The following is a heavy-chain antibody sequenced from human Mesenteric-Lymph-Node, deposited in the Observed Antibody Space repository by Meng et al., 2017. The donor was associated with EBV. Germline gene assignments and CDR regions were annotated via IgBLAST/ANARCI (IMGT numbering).Heavy chain of an antibody. J-gene: IGHJ5*02. Sequence: HVQLVQSGAEVRKPGGSVKVSCRSSGYTFTDYGITWVRQAPGQGLECMGWIRGYNGDTKYARNFQGRVTMTTDTSTSTAYMELRSLRSDDTAVYYCARAYNSGYLMGWLDPWGQGTLVTVSS. CDR3: ARAYNSGYLMGWLDP. CDR2: IRGYNGDT. CDR1: GYTFTDYG. D-gene: IGHD5-12*01. V-gene: IGHV1-18*01.